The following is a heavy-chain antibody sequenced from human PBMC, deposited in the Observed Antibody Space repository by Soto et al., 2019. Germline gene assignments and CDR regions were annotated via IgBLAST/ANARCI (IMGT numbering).Heavy chain of an antibody. CDR2: ILPIFGTA. D-gene: IGHD2-21*01. Sequence: SVKVSCKXSGGTFSSYAISWERQAPGQGVEWMGGILPIFGTANYAQKFQDRVTITVDDPTSTAYMKRSSRRSEDTAVYYCVRAPPGPLLFLDAFDIWGQGTMVTVSS. J-gene: IGHJ3*02. CDR1: GGTFSSYA. CDR3: VRAPPGPLLFLDAFDI. V-gene: IGHV1-69*13.